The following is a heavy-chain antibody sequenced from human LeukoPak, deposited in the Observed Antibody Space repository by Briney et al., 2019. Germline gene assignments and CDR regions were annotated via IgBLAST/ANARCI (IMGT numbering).Heavy chain of an antibody. CDR2: ISISGDTT. V-gene: IGHV3-23*01. CDR1: GFTFSSHA. Sequence: PGGSLRLSCGASGFTFSSHAMTWVRQAPGKGLEWVSAISISGDTTYYADAVKGRFTISRDNSKNTLYLQMNSLRAEDTAIYYCMAAAGYNYGQCWGQGTLVTVSS. CDR3: MAAAGYNYGQC. J-gene: IGHJ4*02. D-gene: IGHD5-18*01.